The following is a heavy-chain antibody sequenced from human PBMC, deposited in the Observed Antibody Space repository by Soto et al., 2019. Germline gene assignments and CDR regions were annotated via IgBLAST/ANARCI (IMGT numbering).Heavy chain of an antibody. J-gene: IGHJ4*02. Sequence: EVQLVESGGGLVKPGGSLRLSCAASGFTFSSYSMNWVRQAPGKGLEWVSSISSSSSYIYYADSVKGRFTISRDNAKNSLYLQMNSLRAEDTAVYYCARDLTVVVVAATGGLDYWGQGTLVTVSS. CDR2: ISSSSSYI. D-gene: IGHD2-15*01. CDR3: ARDLTVVVVAATGGLDY. V-gene: IGHV3-21*01. CDR1: GFTFSSYS.